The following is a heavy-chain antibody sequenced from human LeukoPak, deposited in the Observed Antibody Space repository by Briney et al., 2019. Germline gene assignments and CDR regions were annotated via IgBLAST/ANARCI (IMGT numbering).Heavy chain of an antibody. CDR3: AKDTTDYRTPIDAFDI. V-gene: IGHV3-23*01. Sequence: GGSLRLSCAASGFTFSSYGMSWVRQAPGKGLEWVSAISGSGGSTYYADSVKGRFTISRDNSKNTLYLQMNSLRAEDTAVYYCAKDTTDYRTPIDAFDIWGQGTMVTVSS. D-gene: IGHD4-11*01. CDR1: GFTFSSYG. CDR2: ISGSGGST. J-gene: IGHJ3*02.